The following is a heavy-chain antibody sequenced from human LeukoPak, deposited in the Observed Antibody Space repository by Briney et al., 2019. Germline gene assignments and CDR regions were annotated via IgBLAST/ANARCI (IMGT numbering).Heavy chain of an antibody. D-gene: IGHD3-22*01. CDR2: IRYDGSNK. CDR1: GFTFSSYG. V-gene: IGHV3-30*02. Sequence: PGGSLRLSCGASGFTFSSYGMHWVRQAPGKGLEWVAFIRYDGSNKYYADSVKGRFTISRDNAKNSLYLQMNSLRAEDTAVYYCARVLHKRNYDSSAYYGYWGQGTLVTVSS. CDR3: ARVLHKRNYDSSAYYGY. J-gene: IGHJ4*02.